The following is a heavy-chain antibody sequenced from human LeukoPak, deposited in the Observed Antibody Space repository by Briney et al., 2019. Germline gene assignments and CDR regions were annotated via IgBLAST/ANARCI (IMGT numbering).Heavy chain of an antibody. CDR2: IYYSGST. D-gene: IGHD2-2*02. CDR3: ARAGYCSSTSCYKFSWFDP. J-gene: IGHJ5*02. CDR1: GGSISSYY. Sequence: SETLSLTCTVSGGSISSYYWSWIRQPQGKGLEWIGYIYYSGSTNYNPSLKSRVTISVGTSKNQFSLKLSSVTAADTAVYYCARAGYCSSTSCYKFSWFDPWGQGTLVTVSS. V-gene: IGHV4-59*01.